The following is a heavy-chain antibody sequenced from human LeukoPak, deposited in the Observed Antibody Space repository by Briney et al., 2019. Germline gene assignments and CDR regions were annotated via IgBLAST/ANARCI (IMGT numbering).Heavy chain of an antibody. CDR3: AKANWVSNADAVW. V-gene: IGHV3-23*01. Sequence: GGSLRLSCAASGFSFSNYAMSWVRQAPARGPEWVSSIRGGGGTFYADSVKGRFTLSRDDSRNTVYLQLNNLTVEDTAIYYCAKANWVSNADAVWWGQGTQVTVSS. CDR1: GFSFSNYA. J-gene: IGHJ4*02. CDR2: IRGGGGT. D-gene: IGHD1-1*01.